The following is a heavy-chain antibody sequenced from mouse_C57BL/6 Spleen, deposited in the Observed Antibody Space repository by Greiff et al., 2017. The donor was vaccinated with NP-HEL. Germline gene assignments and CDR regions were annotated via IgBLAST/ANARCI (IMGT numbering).Heavy chain of an antibody. Sequence: EVQLQQSGPVLVKPGASVKMSCKASGYTFTDYYMNWVTQSHGKRLEWIGVINPYNGGTSYNQKFKGKATLTVDKSSSTASMELNSLTSEDSAVYYCASELAYRNPFADWGQGTLVTGSA. CDR3: ASELAYRNPFAD. D-gene: IGHD2-5*01. CDR2: INPYNGGT. CDR1: GYTFTDYY. J-gene: IGHJ3*01. V-gene: IGHV1-19*01.